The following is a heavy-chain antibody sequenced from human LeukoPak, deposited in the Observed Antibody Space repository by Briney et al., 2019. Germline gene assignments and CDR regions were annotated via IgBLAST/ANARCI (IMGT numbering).Heavy chain of an antibody. J-gene: IGHJ4*02. V-gene: IGHV4-59*11. CDR1: APSISSHY. Sequence: PQTRSLTWTVSAPSISSHYWGWVRQPQGEGLEWIGYIYYSGSTNYNPSLKSRVTISVDTSKNQFSLKLSSVTAADTAVYYCARDITDKTGMWGQGTLVTVSS. CDR2: IYYSGST. CDR3: ARDITDKTGM. D-gene: IGHD3-3*01.